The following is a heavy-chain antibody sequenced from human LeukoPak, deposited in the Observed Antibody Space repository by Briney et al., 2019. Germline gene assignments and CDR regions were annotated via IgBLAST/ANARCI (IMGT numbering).Heavy chain of an antibody. V-gene: IGHV4-4*02. D-gene: IGHD5-12*01. CDR3: WHSGYESGLDY. Sequence: PSGNLSLTCGVSGVSITSGNWWSWVRQPPGKGLEWIGEIYHSGSINYNPSLKSRVTISVDKSKNQFSLKLNSVTAADTAVYYCWHSGYESGLDYWGQGTLVTVSS. CDR1: GVSITSGNW. J-gene: IGHJ4*02. CDR2: IYHSGSI.